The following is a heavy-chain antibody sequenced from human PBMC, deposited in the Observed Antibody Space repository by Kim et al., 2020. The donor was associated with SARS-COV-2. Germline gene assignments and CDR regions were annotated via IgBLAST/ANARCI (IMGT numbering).Heavy chain of an antibody. D-gene: IGHD3-9*01. CDR1: GFTFSSYG. CDR3: AKDRSDILTGYYILYYYY. Sequence: GSLRLSCAASGFTFSSYGMHWVRQAPGKGLEWVAVISYDGSNKYYADSVKGRFTISRDNSKNTLYLQMNSLRAEDTAVYYCAKDRSDILTGYYILYYYY. J-gene: IGHJ6*01. V-gene: IGHV3-30*18. CDR2: ISYDGSNK.